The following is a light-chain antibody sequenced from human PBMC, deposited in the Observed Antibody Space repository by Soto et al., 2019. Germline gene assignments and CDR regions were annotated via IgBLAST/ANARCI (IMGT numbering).Light chain of an antibody. V-gene: IGLV2-14*01. CDR1: SGDIGGYNY. CDR3: CSFAGGATVV. J-gene: IGLJ7*01. Sequence: QSALTQPASVSGSPGQSITISCTGTSGDIGGYNYVSWYQQHPGKAPKLLISEVTNRPSGVSDRFSGSKSGNTASLKISALQAEDEADYSCCSFAGGATVVFGGGTQLTVL. CDR2: EVT.